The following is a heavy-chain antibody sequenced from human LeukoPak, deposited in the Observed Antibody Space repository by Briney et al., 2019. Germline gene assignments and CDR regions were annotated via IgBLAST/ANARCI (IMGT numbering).Heavy chain of an antibody. Sequence: PGRSLRLSCAASGFTFSNYGMHWVRQAPGKGLEWVAVIWHDGSTKYYGDSVKGRFTISRDNSINTLFLQMKSLRAEDTAVYYCASGFSSSPYFDYWGQGTLVTVSS. CDR1: GFTFSNYG. D-gene: IGHD6-6*01. J-gene: IGHJ4*02. CDR2: IWHDGSTK. V-gene: IGHV3-33*01. CDR3: ASGFSSSPYFDY.